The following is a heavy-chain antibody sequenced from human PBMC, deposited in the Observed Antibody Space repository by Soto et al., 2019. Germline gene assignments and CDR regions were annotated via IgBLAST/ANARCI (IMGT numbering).Heavy chain of an antibody. CDR1: GGSITSGGYY. Sequence: SETLSLTCTVSGGSITSGGYYWRWMRQHPGKGLEWIGYIYYSGSTYYNPSLKNRVTISTDTSKNQFYLKLSSVTAADTAVYYCARLQNDNSGYYPYYIDYWGQGTLVTVSS. V-gene: IGHV4-31*03. CDR3: ARLQNDNSGYYPYYIDY. CDR2: IYYSGST. J-gene: IGHJ4*02. D-gene: IGHD3-22*01.